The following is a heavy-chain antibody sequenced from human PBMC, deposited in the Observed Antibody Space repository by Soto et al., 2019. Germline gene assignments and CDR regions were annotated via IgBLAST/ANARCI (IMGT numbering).Heavy chain of an antibody. CDR1: GFTFTSSA. J-gene: IGHJ6*02. D-gene: IGHD3-10*01. CDR3: AADASVVTMVRGVKTYYYYGMDV. CDR2: IVVGSGNT. Sequence: ASVKVSCKASGFTFTSSAVQWVRQARGQRLEWIGWIVVGSGNTNYAQKFQERVTITRDMSTSTAYMELSSLRSEDTAVYYCAADASVVTMVRGVKTYYYYGMDVWGQGNT. V-gene: IGHV1-58*01.